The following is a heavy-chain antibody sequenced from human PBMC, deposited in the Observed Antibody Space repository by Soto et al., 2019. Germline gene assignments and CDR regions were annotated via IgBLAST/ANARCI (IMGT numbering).Heavy chain of an antibody. V-gene: IGHV1-18*01. CDR2: ISAYNGNT. CDR3: ARVPSPGFRTAKIYYYYHYMDV. Sequence: QVRLVQSGAEVKKPGASVKVSCKASGYTFTSYGISWVRQAPGQGLEWMGWISAYNGNTNYAQKLQGRVTMTTDTSTSRAYMELRSLRSDDTAVYYCARVPSPGFRTAKIYYYYHYMDVWGKGTTVTVSS. D-gene: IGHD1-1*01. CDR1: GYTFTSYG. J-gene: IGHJ6*03.